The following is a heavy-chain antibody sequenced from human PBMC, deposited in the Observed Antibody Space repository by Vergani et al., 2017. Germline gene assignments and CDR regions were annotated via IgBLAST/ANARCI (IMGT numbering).Heavy chain of an antibody. D-gene: IGHD3-10*01. Sequence: QLQLVQSGAEVKKPGSSVKVSCKASGGTFSSYAISWVRQAPGQGLEWMGGLIPIFGTANYAQKFQGRVTITADESTSTAYMELSSLRSEDTAVYYCATDQRSPDGSGTGTKPDCYFDLWGRGTLVTVSS. J-gene: IGHJ2*01. CDR3: ATDQRSPDGSGTGTKPDCYFDL. V-gene: IGHV1-69*01. CDR2: LIPIFGTA. CDR1: GGTFSSYA.